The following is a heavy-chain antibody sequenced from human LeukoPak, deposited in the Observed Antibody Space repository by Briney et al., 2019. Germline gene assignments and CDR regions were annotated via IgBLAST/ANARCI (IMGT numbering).Heavy chain of an antibody. Sequence: SETLSLTCTVSGGSISSNSYYWGWIRQPPGKWLEWIGSTFHSGSTYYNPSLKSRVTISVDTSKNQFSLRLSSVTAEDTAVYFCAREARGTYTIDYWGQGTLVTVSS. CDR2: TFHSGST. D-gene: IGHD1-26*01. CDR1: GGSISSNSYY. V-gene: IGHV4-39*01. J-gene: IGHJ4*02. CDR3: AREARGTYTIDY.